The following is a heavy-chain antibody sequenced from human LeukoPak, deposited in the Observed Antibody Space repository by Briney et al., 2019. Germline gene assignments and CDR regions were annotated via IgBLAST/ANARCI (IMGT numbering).Heavy chain of an antibody. CDR2: IRYDGSNK. J-gene: IGHJ6*03. V-gene: IGHV3-30*02. CDR1: GFTFSSYG. D-gene: IGHD6-13*01. CDR3: ARVYSSSIQYYYYYYMDV. Sequence: PGGSLRLSCAASGFTFSSYGMHWVRQAPGKGLEWVAFIRYDGSNKYYADSVKGRFTISRDNSKNTLYLQMNSLRAEDTAVYYCARVYSSSIQYYYYYYMDVWGKGPRSPSP.